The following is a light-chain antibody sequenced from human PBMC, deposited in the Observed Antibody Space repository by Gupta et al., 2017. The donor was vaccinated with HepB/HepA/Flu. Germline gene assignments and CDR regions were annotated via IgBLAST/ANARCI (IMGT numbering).Light chain of an antibody. V-gene: IGKV2-28*01. J-gene: IGKJ3*01. CDR3: MQSRQSPFT. CDR2: LGS. Sequence: QSPQLLIYLGSRRPSGVPDRFRGTGSGTEFTLFISRVEAEDVGIFYCMQSRQSPFTFGHGTKLEIK.